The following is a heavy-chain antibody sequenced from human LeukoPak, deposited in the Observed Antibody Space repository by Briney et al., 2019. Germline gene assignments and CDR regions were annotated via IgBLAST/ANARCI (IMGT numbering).Heavy chain of an antibody. D-gene: IGHD5-24*01. V-gene: IGHV3-9*01. J-gene: IGHJ4*02. CDR3: AKWSRDGNHFDY. Sequence: GGSLRLSCAASGCIFDDYAMHWVRQAPGKGLEWVSGISWNSGSIGYADSVKGRFTISRDNAKNSLYLQMNSLRAEDTALHYCAKWSRDGNHFDYWGQGTLVTVSS. CDR2: ISWNSGSI. CDR1: GCIFDDYA.